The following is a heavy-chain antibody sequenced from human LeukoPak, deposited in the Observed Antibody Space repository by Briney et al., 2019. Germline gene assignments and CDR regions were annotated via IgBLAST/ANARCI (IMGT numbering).Heavy chain of an antibody. D-gene: IGHD3-10*01. CDR2: ISSSGSTI. V-gene: IGHV3-11*01. CDR1: GFTFSDYY. Sequence: GGSLRLSCAASGFTFSDYYMSWIRQAPGKGLEWVSYISSSGSTIYYADSVKGRFTISRDNAKNSLYLQMNSLRAEDTAVYYCARAHTMVRGVIKRGLWFDPWGQETLVTVSS. J-gene: IGHJ5*02. CDR3: ARAHTMVRGVIKRGLWFDP.